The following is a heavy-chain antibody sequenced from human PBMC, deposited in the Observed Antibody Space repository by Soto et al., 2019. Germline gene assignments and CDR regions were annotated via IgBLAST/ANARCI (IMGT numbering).Heavy chain of an antibody. CDR3: AHILGDDFWSAYLGVFDY. CDR1: GFSLSTSGVG. Sequence: SGPTLVKPTQTLTLTCTFSGFSLSTSGVGVGWIRQPPGKALEWLALIYWDDDKRYSPSLKSRLTITKDTSKNQVVLTMTNMDPVDTATYYCAHILGDDFWSAYLGVFDYWGQGTLVTVSS. D-gene: IGHD3-3*01. CDR2: IYWDDDK. J-gene: IGHJ4*02. V-gene: IGHV2-5*02.